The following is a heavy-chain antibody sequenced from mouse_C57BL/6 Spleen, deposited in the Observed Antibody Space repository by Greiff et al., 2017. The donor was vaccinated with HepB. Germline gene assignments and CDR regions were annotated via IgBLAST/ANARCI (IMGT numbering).Heavy chain of an antibody. J-gene: IGHJ4*01. V-gene: IGHV1-76*01. Sequence: VKLQQSGAELVRPGASVKLSCKASGYTFTDYYINWVKQRPGQGLEWIARIYPGSGNTYYNEKFKGKATLTAEKSSSTAYMQLSSLTSEDSAVYFCARGASYSDYWGQGTSVTVSS. CDR2: IYPGSGNT. CDR1: GYTFTDYY. CDR3: ARGASYSDY. D-gene: IGHD1-1*01.